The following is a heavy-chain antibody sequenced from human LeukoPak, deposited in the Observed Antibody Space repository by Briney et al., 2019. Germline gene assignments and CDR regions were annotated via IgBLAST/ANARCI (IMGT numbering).Heavy chain of an antibody. CDR2: IYYSGST. J-gene: IGHJ6*03. D-gene: IGHD3-10*01. CDR1: GGSISSSSYY. Sequence: SETLSLTCTVSGGSISSSSYYWGWIRQPPGKGLEWIGSIYYSGSTYYNPSLKSRVTISVDTSKNQSSLKLSSVTAADTAVYYCARGRITMVRGRYYYYIDVWGKGTTVTVSS. CDR3: ARGRITMVRGRYYYYIDV. V-gene: IGHV4-39*01.